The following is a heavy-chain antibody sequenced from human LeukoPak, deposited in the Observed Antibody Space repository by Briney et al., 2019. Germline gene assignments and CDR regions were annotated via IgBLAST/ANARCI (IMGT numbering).Heavy chain of an antibody. CDR1: GYTFTSYH. CDR3: ARDSGSTSRSWGNWFDP. CDR2: IHPGGGGT. D-gene: IGHD2/OR15-2a*01. J-gene: IGHJ5*02. V-gene: IGHV1-46*01. Sequence: ASVKVSCKASGYTFTSYHLHWVRLAPGQGLEWMGIIHPGGGGTSYAQKFQGRVTMTTDTSTSTVYMELSSLRSDDTAVYYCARDSGSTSRSWGNWFDPWGQGTLVTVSS.